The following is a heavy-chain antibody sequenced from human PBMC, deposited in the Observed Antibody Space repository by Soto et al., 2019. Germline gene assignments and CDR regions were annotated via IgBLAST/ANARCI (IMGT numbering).Heavy chain of an antibody. D-gene: IGHD2-2*01. Sequence: PSETLSLTCTVSGGSISSYYWSWIRQPPGKGLGWIGSIYYSGSTNYNPSLKSRVTISVDTSKNQFSLKLSSVTAADTAVYYCARHALVVPAAIEDYYYYYMDVWGKGTTVTVS. CDR3: ARHALVVPAAIEDYYYYYMDV. CDR1: GGSISSYY. J-gene: IGHJ6*03. CDR2: IYYSGST. V-gene: IGHV4-59*08.